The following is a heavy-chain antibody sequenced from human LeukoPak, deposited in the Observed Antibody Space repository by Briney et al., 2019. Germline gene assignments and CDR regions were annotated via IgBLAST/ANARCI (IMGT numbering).Heavy chain of an antibody. CDR2: INHSGST. CDR1: GGSFSGYY. D-gene: IGHD3-22*01. Sequence: PSETLSLTCAVYGGSFSGYYWSWIRQPPGKGLEWIGEINHSGSTNYNPSLKSRVTISVDTSKNQFSLKLSSVTAADTAVYYCARAASVYDSSGYTTFGYWGQGTLVTVSS. V-gene: IGHV4-34*01. J-gene: IGHJ4*02. CDR3: ARAASVYDSSGYTTFGY.